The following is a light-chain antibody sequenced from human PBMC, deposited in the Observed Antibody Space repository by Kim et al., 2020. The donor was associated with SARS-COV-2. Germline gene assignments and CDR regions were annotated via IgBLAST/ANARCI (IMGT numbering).Light chain of an antibody. J-gene: IGLJ1*01. Sequence: QSITMSGTGTSSDFGGYKYVSWYQQHPGKAPKLVVYEVSNRPSGVSNRFSGSKSGNTASLTISGLQAEDEADYYCSSYIRGSTNYVFGTGTKVTVL. CDR1: SSDFGGYKY. CDR3: SSYIRGSTNYV. CDR2: EVS. V-gene: IGLV2-14*01.